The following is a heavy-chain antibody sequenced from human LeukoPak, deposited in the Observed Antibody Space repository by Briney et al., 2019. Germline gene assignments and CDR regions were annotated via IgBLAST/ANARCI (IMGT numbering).Heavy chain of an antibody. J-gene: IGHJ6*02. V-gene: IGHV4-4*08. CDR2: ISNTGNT. D-gene: IGHD2-21*02. Sequence: PSETLSLTCTVSGDSISSHYWNWIRQPPGKGVEWIGYISNTGNTKYNPSLMSRVTISVDTSKNQFSLRLSSVTAADTAVYYCARYCGGDCPYYYYGMDVWGQGTTVTVSS. CDR3: ARYCGGDCPYYYYGMDV. CDR1: GDSISSHY.